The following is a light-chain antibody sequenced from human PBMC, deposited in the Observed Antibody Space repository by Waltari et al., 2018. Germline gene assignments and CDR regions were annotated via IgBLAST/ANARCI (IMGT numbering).Light chain of an antibody. V-gene: IGLV2-14*01. Sequence: QSALTQPASVSGSPGQPITISCTGTNSDIGLYTYVSWYQQHPGKAPKLMIYDVSYRPSGVSSRFSGSQSGNTASLTISGLQAEDEADYYCSSFTTSSTGVFGGGTKLTVL. CDR1: NSDIGLYTY. CDR3: SSFTTSSTGV. CDR2: DVS. J-gene: IGLJ3*02.